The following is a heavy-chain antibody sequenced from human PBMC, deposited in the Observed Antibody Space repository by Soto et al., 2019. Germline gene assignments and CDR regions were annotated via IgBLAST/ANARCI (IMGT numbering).Heavy chain of an antibody. V-gene: IGHV3-30*18. Sequence: QVQLVESGGGVVQPGRSLRLSCAASGFTFSSYGMHWVRQAPGKGLEWVAVISYDGSNKYYADSVKGRLTISRDNSKNTLYLQMNSLRAEDTAVYYCAKPPPDVSAVKPSSGWYYFAYWGHGTLVTVSS. J-gene: IGHJ4*01. CDR1: GFTFSSYG. D-gene: IGHD6-19*01. CDR2: ISYDGSNK. CDR3: AKPPPDVSAVKPSSGWYYFAY.